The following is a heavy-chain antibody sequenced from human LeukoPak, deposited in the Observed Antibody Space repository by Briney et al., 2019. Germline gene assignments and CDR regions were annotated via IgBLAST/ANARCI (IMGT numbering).Heavy chain of an antibody. D-gene: IGHD3-22*01. J-gene: IGHJ4*02. V-gene: IGHV1-69*13. CDR2: IIPIFGTA. CDR1: GGTFSSYA. Sequence: GASVNVSCKASGGTFSSYAISWVRQAPGQGLEWMGGIIPIFGTANYAQKFQGRVTITADESTSTAYMELSSLRSEDTAVYYCALYGDYYDSSGTYYFDYWGQGTLVTVSS. CDR3: ALYGDYYDSSGTYYFDY.